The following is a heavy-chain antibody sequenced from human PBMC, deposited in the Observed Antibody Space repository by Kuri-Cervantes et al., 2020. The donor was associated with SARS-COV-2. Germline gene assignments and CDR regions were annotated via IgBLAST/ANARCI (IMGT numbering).Heavy chain of an antibody. CDR1: GFSLTTSGMR. Sequence: CGPTLVKPTQILTLTCTFSGFSLTTSGMRVAWIRQPPGKALEWLARIDWDDDRYYKTSLNTRLSISKDTSKDQVFLTMTNIDPVDTATYYCVRIRAATVIADYWGQGTLVTVSS. V-gene: IGHV2-70*04. CDR2: IDWDDDR. J-gene: IGHJ4*02. CDR3: VRIRAATVIADY. D-gene: IGHD4-11*01.